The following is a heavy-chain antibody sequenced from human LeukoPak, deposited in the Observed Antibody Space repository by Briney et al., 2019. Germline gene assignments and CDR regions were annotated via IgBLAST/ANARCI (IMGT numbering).Heavy chain of an antibody. Sequence: PSETLSLTCTVSGGSISSGTYYWGWIRQPPGKGLEWIGSIYYSGSTYCNQSLKRRVTISVDTSKNWFSLKLSSVTAADTAVYYCARHTAMVSYCFDYWGQGTLVTVFS. V-gene: IGHV4-39*01. CDR3: ARHTAMVSYCFDY. CDR1: GGSISSGTYY. J-gene: IGHJ4*02. CDR2: IYYSGST. D-gene: IGHD5-18*01.